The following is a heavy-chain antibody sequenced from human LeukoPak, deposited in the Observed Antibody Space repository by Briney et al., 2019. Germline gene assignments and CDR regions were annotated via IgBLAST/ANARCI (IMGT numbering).Heavy chain of an antibody. V-gene: IGHV1-8*01. Sequence: ASVKVSCKASGYTFINNDINWVRQAPGQGLEWMAWIDPKNGNRDYAQNFQGRVTMTTDISINTAYLELNSLRSEDTAIYYCARSHTQKEFCSGGRCYPTVWWFDPWGQGTTVTVSS. J-gene: IGHJ5*01. CDR3: ARSHTQKEFCSGGRCYPTVWWFDP. CDR1: GYTFINND. D-gene: IGHD2-15*01. CDR2: IDPKNGNR.